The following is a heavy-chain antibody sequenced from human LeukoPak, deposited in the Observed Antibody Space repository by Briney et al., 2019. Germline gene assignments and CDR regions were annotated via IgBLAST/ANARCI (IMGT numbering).Heavy chain of an antibody. D-gene: IGHD5-24*01. V-gene: IGHV3-64*01. Sequence: GGSLRLSCAASGFTFSSYAMHWVRQAPGKRLEYVSAISSNGGSTYYANSVKGRFTISRDNSKNTLYLQMGSLRAEDMAVYYCARGGRDGYNRDDAFDIWGQGTMVTVSS. CDR2: ISSNGGST. CDR1: GFTFSSYA. J-gene: IGHJ3*02. CDR3: ARGGRDGYNRDDAFDI.